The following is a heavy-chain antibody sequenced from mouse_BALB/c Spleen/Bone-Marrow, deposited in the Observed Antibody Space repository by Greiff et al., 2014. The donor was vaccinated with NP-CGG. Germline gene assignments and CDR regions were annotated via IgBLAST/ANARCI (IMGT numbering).Heavy chain of an antibody. D-gene: IGHD4-1*01. V-gene: IGHV1-74*01. CDR1: GYSFTSYW. Sequence: VKLMESGAELVRPGASVKLSCKASGYSFTSYWMNWVKQRPGQGLEWIGMIHPSDSETTLNQKFKDKATLTVDKSSSTAYMQLSSPTSEDSAVYYCARRERTGMNYWGQGTTLTVSS. CDR3: ARRERTGMNY. CDR2: IHPSDSET. J-gene: IGHJ2*01.